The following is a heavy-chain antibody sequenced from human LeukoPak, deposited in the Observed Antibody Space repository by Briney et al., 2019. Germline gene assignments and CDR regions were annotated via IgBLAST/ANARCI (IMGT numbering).Heavy chain of an antibody. CDR1: GGSISSHY. J-gene: IGHJ6*03. D-gene: IGHD3-3*01. V-gene: IGHV4-59*11. CDR3: ARATYYDFWSGYYRGYYYYYYMDV. Sequence: PSETLSLTCTVSGGSISSHYWSWIRQPPGKGLEWIGYIYYSGSTNYNPSLKSRVTISVDTSKNQFSLKLSSVTAADTAVYYCARATYYDFWSGYYRGYYYYYYMDVWGKGTTVTVSS. CDR2: IYYSGST.